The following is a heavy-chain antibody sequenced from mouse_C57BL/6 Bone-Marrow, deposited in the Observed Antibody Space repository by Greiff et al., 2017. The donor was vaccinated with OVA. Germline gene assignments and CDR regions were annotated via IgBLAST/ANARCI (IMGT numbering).Heavy chain of an antibody. D-gene: IGHD2-4*01. CDR3: ARGGLRRRDYAMDY. V-gene: IGHV1-82*01. Sequence: VQVVESGPELVKPGASVKISCKASGYAFRSSWMNWVKQRPGKGLEWIGRIYPGDGDTNYNGKFKGKATLTADKSSSTAYMQLSSLTSEDSAVYFCARGGLRRRDYAMDYWGQGTSVTVSS. CDR1: GYAFRSSW. CDR2: IYPGDGDT. J-gene: IGHJ4*01.